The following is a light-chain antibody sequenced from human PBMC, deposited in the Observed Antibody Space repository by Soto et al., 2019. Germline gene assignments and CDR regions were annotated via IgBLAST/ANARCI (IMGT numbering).Light chain of an antibody. J-gene: IGKJ5*01. CDR2: GAS. V-gene: IGKV3D-15*01. CDR1: HGISSN. Sequence: DIVMTQSPATLSVAPGERVTFSCRAIHGISSNLAWYQQKPGQTPTLPIYGASSRANGTPDRISGGGSGTHVTPPTSRLQPEDFAVYYCQHYVTSSITFGQGTRLEIK. CDR3: QHYVTSSIT.